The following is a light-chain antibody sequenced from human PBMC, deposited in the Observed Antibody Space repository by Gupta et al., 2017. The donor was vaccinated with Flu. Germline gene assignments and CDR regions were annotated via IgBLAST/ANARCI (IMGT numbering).Light chain of an antibody. V-gene: IGLV3-21*02. CDR3: QVWDSSSDHPA. J-gene: IGLJ3*02. CDR2: DAS. CDR1: NIGSKS. Sequence: SYVLTQPPSVSVAPGQTARITCGGNNIGSKSVHWYQQKPGQAPGLVVYDASDRPSGIPERFSGSNSANTATLTISRVEAGDGADYYCQVWDSSSDHPAFGGGTKLTVL.